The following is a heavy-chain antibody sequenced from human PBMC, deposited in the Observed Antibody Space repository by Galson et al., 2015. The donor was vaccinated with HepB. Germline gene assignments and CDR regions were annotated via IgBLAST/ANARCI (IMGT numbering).Heavy chain of an antibody. CDR1: GCTFNNSW. CDR2: INSDGSST. D-gene: IGHD2-2*01. J-gene: IGHJ5*02. Sequence: SLRLACAASGCTFNNSWMHWARQAPGKGLVWGSRINSDGSSTSCADSVKGRFTISRDNAKNTLYLQMNSLRAEDTAVYYCARQPYCSSTTCYQSWGQGTLVTVSS. V-gene: IGHV3-74*01. CDR3: ARQPYCSSTTCYQS.